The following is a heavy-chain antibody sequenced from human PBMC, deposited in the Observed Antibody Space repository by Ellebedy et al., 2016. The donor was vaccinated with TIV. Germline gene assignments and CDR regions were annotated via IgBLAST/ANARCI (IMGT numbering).Heavy chain of an antibody. CDR3: ARAPYGMDV. CDR2: ITSSSSTV. J-gene: IGHJ6*02. CDR1: GFTFSSYS. Sequence: GESLKISXAASGFTFSSYSMSWVRQAPGKGLEWLSYITSSSSTVYYADSVKGRFTISRDNAKNSLYLQMNSLRAEDTAVYYCARAPYGMDVWGQGTTVTVSS. V-gene: IGHV3-48*01.